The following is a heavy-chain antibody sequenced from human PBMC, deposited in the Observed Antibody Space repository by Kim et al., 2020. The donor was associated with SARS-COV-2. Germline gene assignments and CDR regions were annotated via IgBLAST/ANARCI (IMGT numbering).Heavy chain of an antibody. CDR2: IYSDGSST. Sequence: GGSLRLSCAASGITFSRYGMTWVRQAPGKGLEWVSVIYSDGSSTNYADSVKGRFTISRDNSKNTLYLQMDSLRVEDTAVYYCAKSPRGQSYWYFDLWGRGTLVTVSS. CDR3: AKSPRGQSYWYFDL. J-gene: IGHJ2*01. CDR1: GITFSRYG. V-gene: IGHV3-23*03.